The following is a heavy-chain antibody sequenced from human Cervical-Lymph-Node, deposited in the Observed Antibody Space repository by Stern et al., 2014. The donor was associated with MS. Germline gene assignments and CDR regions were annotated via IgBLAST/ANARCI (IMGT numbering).Heavy chain of an antibody. D-gene: IGHD5-18*01. CDR2: ISYDGSNK. V-gene: IGHV3-30*04. Sequence: QVQLVQSGGGVVQPGRSLRLSCAASGFTFSSYAMHWVRQAPGKGLEWVAVISYDGSNKYYADSVKGRFTISRDNSKNTLYLQMNSLRAEDTAVYYCARVMDTAMVGTLGYWGQGTLVTVSS. CDR3: ARVMDTAMVGTLGY. CDR1: GFTFSSYA. J-gene: IGHJ4*02.